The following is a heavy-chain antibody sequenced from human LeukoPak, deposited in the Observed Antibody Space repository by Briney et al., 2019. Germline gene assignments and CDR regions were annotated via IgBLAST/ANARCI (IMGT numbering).Heavy chain of an antibody. V-gene: IGHV4-31*03. D-gene: IGHD2-15*01. CDR1: GGSISSGGYY. CDR3: ARAPNCSGGSCYSGRGGYGMDV. J-gene: IGHJ6*02. Sequence: PSQTLSLTCTVSGGSISSGGYYWSWIRQHPGKGLEWIGYIYYSGSTYYNPSLKSRVTISVDTSKNQFSLKLSSATAADTAVYYCARAPNCSGGSCYSGRGGYGMDVWGQGTTVTVSS. CDR2: IYYSGST.